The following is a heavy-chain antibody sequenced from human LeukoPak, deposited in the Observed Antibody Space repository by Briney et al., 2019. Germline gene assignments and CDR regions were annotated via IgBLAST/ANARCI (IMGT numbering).Heavy chain of an antibody. V-gene: IGHV4-59*01. Sequence: PSETLSLTCTVSGGSISSYYWSWIRQPPGKGLEWIGYIYYSGSTNYNPSPKSRVTISVDTSKNQFSLKLSSVTAADTAVYYCARVGRWFGELDYYYYGMDVWGQRTTVTVSS. CDR1: GGSISSYY. D-gene: IGHD3-10*01. CDR2: IYYSGST. J-gene: IGHJ6*02. CDR3: ARVGRWFGELDYYYYGMDV.